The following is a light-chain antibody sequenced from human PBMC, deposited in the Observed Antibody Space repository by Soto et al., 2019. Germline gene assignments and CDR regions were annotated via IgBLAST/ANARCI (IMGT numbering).Light chain of an antibody. V-gene: IGKV2-28*01. CDR3: MQALQTVFT. J-gene: IGKJ3*01. CDR1: QSLLYSNGYNY. Sequence: DIVMTQSPLSLAVTPGEPASISCRSSQSLLYSNGYNYLDWYVQKPGQSPQLLIYLGSHRASGVPDRFSGSGSGTDFTLKISRVEAEDVGIYYCMQALQTVFTFGPGTKVDLK. CDR2: LGS.